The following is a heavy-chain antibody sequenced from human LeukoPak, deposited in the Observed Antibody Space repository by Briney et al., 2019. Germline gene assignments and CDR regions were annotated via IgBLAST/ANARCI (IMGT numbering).Heavy chain of an antibody. Sequence: GASVKVSCKASVYTFTPYYMHWVRQAPGQGLEWMGWINPNSGGTNYAQKFQGRVTMTRDTSISTAYMQLSRLRSDDTAVYYCARRIAVAGTFDCWGQGTLVTVSS. CDR3: ARRIAVAGTFDC. V-gene: IGHV1-2*02. CDR2: INPNSGGT. CDR1: VYTFTPYY. J-gene: IGHJ4*02. D-gene: IGHD6-19*01.